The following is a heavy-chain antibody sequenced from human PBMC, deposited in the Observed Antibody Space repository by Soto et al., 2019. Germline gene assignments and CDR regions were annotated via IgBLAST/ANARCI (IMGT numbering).Heavy chain of an antibody. CDR2: IWYDGSNK. V-gene: IGHV3-33*01. J-gene: IGHJ4*02. Sequence: LRLSCAASGFTFSTYGMHWVRQAPGKGLEWVAVIWYDGSNKYYADSVKGRFTISRDNSRDTLYLQMNSLRAEDTAVYYCARAVGPFDYWGQGTLVTVSS. CDR1: GFTFSTYG. CDR3: ARAVGPFDY.